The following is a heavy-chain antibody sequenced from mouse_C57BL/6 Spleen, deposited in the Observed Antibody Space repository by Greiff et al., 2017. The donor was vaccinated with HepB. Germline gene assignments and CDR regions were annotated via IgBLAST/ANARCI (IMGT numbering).Heavy chain of an antibody. CDR3: ARRGVSYGNYLWYFDV. D-gene: IGHD2-1*01. Sequence: QVQLQQPGAELVMPGASVKLSCKASGYTFTSYWMHWVKQRPGQGLEWIGEIDPSDSYTNYNQKFKGKSTLTVDKSSSTAYMQLSSLTSEDSAVYYCARRGVSYGNYLWYFDVWGTGTTVTVSS. V-gene: IGHV1-69*01. CDR1: GYTFTSYW. J-gene: IGHJ1*03. CDR2: IDPSDSYT.